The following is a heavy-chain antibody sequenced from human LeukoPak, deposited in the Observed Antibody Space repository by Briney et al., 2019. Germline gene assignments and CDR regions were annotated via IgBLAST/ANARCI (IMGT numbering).Heavy chain of an antibody. Sequence: PGASLRLSCAASGFTFSSYAMTWVRQAPGKGLEWVSAISASGGTTYYADSVKGRFTISRDNSKNTLFLQMNSLRAEDTAVYFCASPYGDSSNGMDVWGQGTTVTVSS. CDR2: ISASGGTT. J-gene: IGHJ6*02. CDR1: GFTFSSYA. D-gene: IGHD4-17*01. V-gene: IGHV3-23*01. CDR3: ASPYGDSSNGMDV.